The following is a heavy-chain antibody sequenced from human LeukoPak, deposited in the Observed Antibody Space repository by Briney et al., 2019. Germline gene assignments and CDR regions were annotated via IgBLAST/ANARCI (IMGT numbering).Heavy chain of an antibody. CDR1: GGTFSSYA. J-gene: IGHJ5*02. CDR3: ARSVCIGGSCYSPWFDP. Sequence: SVKVSCKASGGTFSSYAISWVRQAPGQGLEWMGGIIPIFGTANYAQKFQGRVTITADESTSTAYMELSSLRSEDTAVYYCARSVCIGGSCYSPWFDPWGQGTLVTVSS. D-gene: IGHD2-15*01. V-gene: IGHV1-69*13. CDR2: IIPIFGTA.